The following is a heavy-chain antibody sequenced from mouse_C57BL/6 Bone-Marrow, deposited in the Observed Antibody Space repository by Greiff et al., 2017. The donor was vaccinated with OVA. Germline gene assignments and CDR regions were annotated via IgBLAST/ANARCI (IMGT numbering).Heavy chain of an antibody. CDR3: ARERTTVVESFAY. CDR2: IYPSDSET. J-gene: IGHJ3*01. V-gene: IGHV1-61*01. D-gene: IGHD1-1*01. Sequence: VQLQQSGAELVRPGSSVKLSCKASGYTFTSYWVDWVKQRPGQGLEWIGNIYPSDSETHYNQKFKDKATLTVDTSSSTAYMQLSRLTSEDSAVYYCARERTTVVESFAYWGQGTMVTVSA. CDR1: GYTFTSYW.